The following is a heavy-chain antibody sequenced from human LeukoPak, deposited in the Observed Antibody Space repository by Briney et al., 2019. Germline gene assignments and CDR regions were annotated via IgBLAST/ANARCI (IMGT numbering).Heavy chain of an antibody. D-gene: IGHD5-12*01. CDR3: ARGGYRGYEIDF. CDR1: GGSMSSYY. J-gene: IGHJ4*02. V-gene: IGHV4-59*01. CDR2: IYYSGST. Sequence: PSETLSLTCTVSGGSMSSYYWSWIRQPPGKGLEWIGFIYYSGSTNYNPSLKSRVTISVGTSKNQFSLKLRSVTAADTAVYYCARGGYRGYEIDFWGQGAPVTVSS.